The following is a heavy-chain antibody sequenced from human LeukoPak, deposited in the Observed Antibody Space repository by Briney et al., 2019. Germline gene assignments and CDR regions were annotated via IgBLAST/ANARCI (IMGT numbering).Heavy chain of an antibody. D-gene: IGHD3-16*01. V-gene: IGHV1-2*02. CDR1: GYTFTGYY. Sequence: ASVTVSCKASGYTFTGYYMHWVRQAPGQGREWMGWINPNSGGTNYAQKFQGRGTITRDTSHSTAYLELSRLRSDDTAVYYCARDGGMADYWGQGTLVTVSS. CDR2: INPNSGGT. J-gene: IGHJ4*02. CDR3: ARDGGMADY.